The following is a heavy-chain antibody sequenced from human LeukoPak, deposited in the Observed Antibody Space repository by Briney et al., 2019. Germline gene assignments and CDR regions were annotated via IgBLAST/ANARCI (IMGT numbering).Heavy chain of an antibody. Sequence: SETLSLTCTVSGYSISSGYYWGWIRQPPGKGLEWIGSIYHSGSTYYNPSLKSRVTISVDTSKNQFSLKLSSVTAADTAVYYCARDQNTYYYGSGSYLVNWFDPWGQGTLVTVSS. CDR3: ARDQNTYYYGSGSYLVNWFDP. V-gene: IGHV4-38-2*02. J-gene: IGHJ5*02. CDR1: GYSISSGYY. D-gene: IGHD3-10*01. CDR2: IYHSGST.